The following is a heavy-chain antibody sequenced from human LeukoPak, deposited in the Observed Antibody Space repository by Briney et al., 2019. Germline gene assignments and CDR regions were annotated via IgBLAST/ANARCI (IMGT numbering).Heavy chain of an antibody. D-gene: IGHD6-13*01. V-gene: IGHV3-53*01. CDR1: GFTVSSNY. J-gene: IGHJ4*02. CDR2: ISSDDST. CDR3: AKDRAWHSSSWYDFDY. Sequence: RPGGSLRLSCAASGFTVSSNYMSWVRQAPGKGLEWVSVISSDDSTFYSDSVKGRFTISRDNSKNMFYLQMNSLRAEDTAVYYCAKDRAWHSSSWYDFDYWGQGTLVTVSS.